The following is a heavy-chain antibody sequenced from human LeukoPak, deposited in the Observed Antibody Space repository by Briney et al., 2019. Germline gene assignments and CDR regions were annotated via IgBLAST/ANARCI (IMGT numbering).Heavy chain of an antibody. CDR2: IYYSGSP. CDR1: GGSISSSIYY. J-gene: IGHJ4*02. CDR3: ARQLAAAGHFEY. V-gene: IGHV4-39*01. Sequence: PSETLSLTCTVSGGSISSSIYYWGWIRQPPGKGLEWIGRIYYSGSPYYNPSLKSRVTISVDTSKNQFSLKLSSVTAADTAVYYCARQLAAAGHFEYWGQGTLVTVSS. D-gene: IGHD6-13*01.